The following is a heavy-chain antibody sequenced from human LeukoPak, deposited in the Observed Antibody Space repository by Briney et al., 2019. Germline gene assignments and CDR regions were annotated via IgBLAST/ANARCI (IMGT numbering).Heavy chain of an antibody. CDR3: AINQAGYCGGGSCYRHEFYYMDV. CDR2: IIPAFGTA. V-gene: IGHV1-69*06. CDR1: GGTFSTYV. J-gene: IGHJ6*03. Sequence: SVKVSCKASGGTFSTYVISWVRQAPGQGLEWMGGIIPAFGTANDAEKFQDRVTITADKSTSTAYMELSSMRSEDTAMYYCAINQAGYCGGGSCYRHEFYYMDVWGKGTSVTVSS. D-gene: IGHD2-15*01.